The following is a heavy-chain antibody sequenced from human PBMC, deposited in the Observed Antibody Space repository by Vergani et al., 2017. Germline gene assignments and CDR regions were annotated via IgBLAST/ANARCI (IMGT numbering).Heavy chain of an antibody. D-gene: IGHD3-9*01. J-gene: IGHJ6*03. CDR2: ISSSSSTI. Sequence: EVQLVESGGGLVQPGGSLRLSCAASGFTFSSYSMNWVRQAPGKGLEWVSYISSSSSTIYYADSVKGRFTISRDNAKNSLYLQMNSLRAEDTAVYYCARDNKLRYFDWLSQNYYYDYMDVWGKGTTVTVSS. CDR1: GFTFSSYS. V-gene: IGHV3-48*04. CDR3: ARDNKLRYFDWLSQNYYYDYMDV.